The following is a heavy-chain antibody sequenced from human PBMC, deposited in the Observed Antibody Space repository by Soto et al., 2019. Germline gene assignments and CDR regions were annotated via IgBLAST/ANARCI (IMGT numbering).Heavy chain of an antibody. CDR3: AKEFRGGYYGLMDV. CDR2: ISYDGSNK. Sequence: QVQLVESGGGVVQPGRSLRLSCVASRFTFSSFGMHWVRSAPGKGLEWVAVISYDGSNKYYADSVKGRFTISRENSKNTLHLQMNTLRAEDTAMYYCAKEFRGGYYGLMDVWGQGTTVTVSS. V-gene: IGHV3-30*18. D-gene: IGHD3-10*01. J-gene: IGHJ6*02. CDR1: RFTFSSFG.